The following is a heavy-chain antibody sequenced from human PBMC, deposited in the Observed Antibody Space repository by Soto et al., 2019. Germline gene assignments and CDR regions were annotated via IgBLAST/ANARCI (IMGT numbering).Heavy chain of an antibody. D-gene: IGHD3-22*01. Sequence: QVQLVESGGGVVQPGRSLRLSCAASGFTFSSYGMHWVRQAPGKGLEWVAVIWYDGSNNYYADSVKGRFTISRDNSKNTLYLQMNSLRAEDTAVYYCARDTGYSALDYWGQGTLVTVSS. J-gene: IGHJ4*02. CDR1: GFTFSSYG. CDR3: ARDTGYSALDY. CDR2: IWYDGSNN. V-gene: IGHV3-33*01.